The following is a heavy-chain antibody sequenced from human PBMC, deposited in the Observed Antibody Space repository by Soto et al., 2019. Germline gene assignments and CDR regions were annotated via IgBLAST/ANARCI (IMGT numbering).Heavy chain of an antibody. Sequence: SLRLSCAASGFTFRTYGMHWVRQAPGKGLEWVAVISYDGSNNYYADSVKGRFTVSRDNSKNTLYLQMDSLRTEDTAVYYCAKLVGAASNFDYWGQGTLVTVSS. CDR1: GFTFRTYG. J-gene: IGHJ4*02. D-gene: IGHD2-15*01. V-gene: IGHV3-30*18. CDR2: ISYDGSNN. CDR3: AKLVGAASNFDY.